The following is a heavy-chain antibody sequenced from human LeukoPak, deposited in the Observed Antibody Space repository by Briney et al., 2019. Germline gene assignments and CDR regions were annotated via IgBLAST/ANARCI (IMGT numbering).Heavy chain of an antibody. CDR2: INPNSGGT. J-gene: IGHJ4*02. Sequence: ASVKVSCKASGYTFTGYYMHWVRQAPGQGLKWMGWINPNSGGTNYAQKFQGRVTMTRDTSISTAYMELSRLRSDDTAVYYCARYCSSTSCYIHWGQGTLVTVSS. D-gene: IGHD2-2*02. CDR1: GYTFTGYY. CDR3: ARYCSSTSCYIH. V-gene: IGHV1-2*02.